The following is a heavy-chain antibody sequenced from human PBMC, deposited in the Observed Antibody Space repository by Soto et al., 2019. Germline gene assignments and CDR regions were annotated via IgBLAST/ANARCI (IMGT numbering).Heavy chain of an antibody. J-gene: IGHJ5*02. CDR2: IIPIFGTA. CDR1: GGTFSSYA. D-gene: IGHD3-22*01. V-gene: IGHV1-69*01. Sequence: KASGGTFSSYAISWVRQAPGQGLELMGGIIPIFGTANYAQKFQGRVTITADESTSTAYMELSSLRSEDTAVYYCARGPYYYDSSGYPDYNWFDPWGQGTLVTVSS. CDR3: ARGPYYYDSSGYPDYNWFDP.